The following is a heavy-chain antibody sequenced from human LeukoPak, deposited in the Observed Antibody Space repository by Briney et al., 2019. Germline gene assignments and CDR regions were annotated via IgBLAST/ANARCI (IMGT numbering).Heavy chain of an antibody. D-gene: IGHD3-22*01. V-gene: IGHV3-64*01. CDR2: ISSNGGST. CDR1: GFTFSSYA. CDR3: ARDSYNQYYYDSSGSTLYYYYMDV. J-gene: IGHJ6*03. Sequence: GGSLRLSCAASGFTFSSYAMHWGRQAPGKGLEYVSAISSNGGSTCYANSVKGRFTISRDNSKNTLYLQMGSLRAEDMAVYYCARDSYNQYYYDSSGSTLYYYYMDVWGKGTTVTVSS.